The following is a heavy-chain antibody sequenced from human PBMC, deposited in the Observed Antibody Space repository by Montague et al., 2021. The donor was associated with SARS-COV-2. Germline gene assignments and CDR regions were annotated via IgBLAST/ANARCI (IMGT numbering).Heavy chain of an antibody. V-gene: IGHV4-59*01. CDR3: ARALNTCFIANCVNYFDF. J-gene: IGHJ4*02. Sequence: SETLSLTCTVSGGSISSYYWSWIRQPPGKGLEWIGYIYYTGSTKYNPSLKSRVTMSVDRPTNRFSLRLNSVTAADTAMYYCARALNTCFIANCVNYFDFWGQGTQVTVSS. D-gene: IGHD1-1*01. CDR1: GGSISSYY. CDR2: IYYTGST.